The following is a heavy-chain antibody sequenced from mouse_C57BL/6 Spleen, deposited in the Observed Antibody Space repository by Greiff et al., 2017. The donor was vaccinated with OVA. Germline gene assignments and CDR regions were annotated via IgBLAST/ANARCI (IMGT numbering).Heavy chain of an antibody. CDR1: GYTFTSYW. V-gene: IGHV1-69*01. D-gene: IGHD2-3*01. CDR3: ASPDGYDY. J-gene: IGHJ4*01. CDR2: IDPSDSYT. Sequence: QVQLQQPGAELVMPGASVKLSCKASGYTFTSYWMHWVKQRPGQGLEWIGEIDPSDSYTNYNQKFKGKSTLTVDKSSSTAYMQLSSLTSEDSAVYYCASPDGYDYWGQGTSVTVSS.